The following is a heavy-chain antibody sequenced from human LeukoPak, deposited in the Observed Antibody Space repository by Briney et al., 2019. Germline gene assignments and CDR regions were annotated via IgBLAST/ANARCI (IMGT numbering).Heavy chain of an antibody. Sequence: GWSLRLSCPASGFTFDDYAMHWVLQAPGQGLEWVGRIKSKTDGGTTDYAAPVKGRFTISRDDSKNTLYLQMNSLKTEDTAVYYCTTDAPGLLWFGELSGPKVDYWGQGTLVTVSS. V-gene: IGHV3-15*01. J-gene: IGHJ4*02. CDR3: TTDAPGLLWFGELSGPKVDY. CDR1: GFTFDDYA. CDR2: IKSKTDGGTT. D-gene: IGHD3-10*01.